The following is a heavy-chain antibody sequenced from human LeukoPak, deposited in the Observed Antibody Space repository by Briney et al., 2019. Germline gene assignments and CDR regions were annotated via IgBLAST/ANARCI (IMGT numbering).Heavy chain of an antibody. J-gene: IGHJ4*02. CDR2: ISYDGSNK. Sequence: GGSLRLSCAASGFTFSSYAMHWVRQAPGKGLEWVAVISYDGSNKYYADSVKGRFTISRDNAKNTLYLQMNSLRAEDTAIYYCARDVGEYQILGFDYWGQGTLVTVSS. V-gene: IGHV3-30*04. D-gene: IGHD3-10*01. CDR3: ARDVGEYQILGFDY. CDR1: GFTFSSYA.